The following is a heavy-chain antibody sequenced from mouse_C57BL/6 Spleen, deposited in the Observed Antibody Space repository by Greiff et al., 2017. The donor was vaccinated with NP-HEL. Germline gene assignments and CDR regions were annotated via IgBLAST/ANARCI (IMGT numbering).Heavy chain of an antibody. J-gene: IGHJ2*01. CDR3: ARRAITTVVGYFDY. D-gene: IGHD1-1*01. CDR2: IHPNSGST. V-gene: IGHV1-64*01. CDR1: GYTFTSYW. Sequence: VKLQQPGAELVKPGASVKLSCKASGYTFTSYWMHWVKQRPGQGLEWIGMIHPNSGSTNYNEKFKSKATLTVDKSSSTAYMQLSSLTSEYSAVYYCARRAITTVVGYFDYWGQGTTLTVSS.